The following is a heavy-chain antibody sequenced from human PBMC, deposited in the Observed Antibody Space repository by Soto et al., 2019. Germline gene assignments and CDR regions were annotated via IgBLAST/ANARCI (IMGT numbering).Heavy chain of an antibody. Sequence: QLHLVQSGAVVKKPGASVTVSCSASGYPVTAYYMHWVRQAPGRGLEWMGGLNPATGAAKYTQPCQGRVAITRDTSTNKGLKAPGGLRSGGTAVFYCECCGGVGVAGAAAFDMWVQGTVVTVSS. CDR1: GYPVTAYY. J-gene: IGHJ3*02. CDR3: ECCGGVGVAGAAAFDM. CDR2: LNPATGAA. D-gene: IGHD6-19*01. V-gene: IGHV1-2*02.